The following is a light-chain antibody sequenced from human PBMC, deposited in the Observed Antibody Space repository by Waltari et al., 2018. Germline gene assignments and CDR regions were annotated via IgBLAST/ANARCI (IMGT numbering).Light chain of an antibody. CDR1: SSDVGGYNY. J-gene: IGLJ2*01. CDR2: EVS. CDR3: SSYTSSSILMV. Sequence: QSALTQPASVSGSPGQSITISCTGTSSDVGGYNYVSWYQQHQGKAPKLMSYEVSNRPSGVSNRFSGSKSGNTASRTISGLQAEDEADYYCSSYTSSSILMVFGGGTKLTVL. V-gene: IGLV2-14*01.